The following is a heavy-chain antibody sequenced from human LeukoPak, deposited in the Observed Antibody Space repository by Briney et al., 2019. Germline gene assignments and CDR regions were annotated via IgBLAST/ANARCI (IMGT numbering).Heavy chain of an antibody. J-gene: IGHJ4*02. Sequence: SETLSLTCTVSGGSISSSSNYWGWIRQPPGKGLEWIGSIHHSGSTYYNPSLKSRATVSLDKSKNQFSLSLSSVSAADTAVYYCSREVVYTYGSDYWGQGTLVTVSS. V-gene: IGHV4-39*07. CDR2: IHHSGST. CDR1: GGSISSSSNY. D-gene: IGHD3-10*01. CDR3: SREVVYTYGSDY.